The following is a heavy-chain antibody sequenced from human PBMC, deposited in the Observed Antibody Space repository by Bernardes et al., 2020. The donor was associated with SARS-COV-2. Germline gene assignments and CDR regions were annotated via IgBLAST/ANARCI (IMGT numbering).Heavy chain of an antibody. CDR2: ISGSGGST. V-gene: IGHV3-23*01. CDR1: GFTFSSYA. J-gene: IGHJ3*02. D-gene: IGHD6-19*01. Sequence: GGSLRLSCAASGFTFSSYAMSWVRQAPGKGLEWVSAISGSGGSTYYADSVKGRFTISRDNSKNTLYLQMNSLRAEDTAVYYCANSRGWYHAFDIWGQGTMVTVSS. CDR3: ANSRGWYHAFDI.